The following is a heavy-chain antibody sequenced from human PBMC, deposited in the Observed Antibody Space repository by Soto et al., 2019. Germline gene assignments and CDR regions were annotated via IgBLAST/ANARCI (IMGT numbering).Heavy chain of an antibody. V-gene: IGHV4-34*01. Sequence: WETLSLTCAVYGGSFSGYYWSWIRQPPGKGLEWIGEINHSGSTNYNPSLKSRVTISVDTSKNQFSLKLSSVTAADTAVYYCAGPRVGATTRTFDYWGQGTLVTVSS. CDR1: GGSFSGYY. CDR3: AGPRVGATTRTFDY. D-gene: IGHD1-26*01. J-gene: IGHJ4*02. CDR2: INHSGST.